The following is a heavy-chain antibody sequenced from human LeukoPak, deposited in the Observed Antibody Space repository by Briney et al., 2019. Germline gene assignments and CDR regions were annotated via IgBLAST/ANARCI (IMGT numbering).Heavy chain of an antibody. J-gene: IGHJ4*02. CDR1: GYTFTSYD. CDR3: ARGMSVGATYYFDY. CDR2: MNPNSLNT. Sequence: ASVKVSCKASGYTFTSYDINWVRQAPGQGLEWMGWMNPNSLNTGYAQRFQGRITLTRNTSIGTAYMELRSLRSEDTAVYYCARGMSVGATYYFDYWGQGTLVTVSS. D-gene: IGHD1-26*01. V-gene: IGHV1-8*03.